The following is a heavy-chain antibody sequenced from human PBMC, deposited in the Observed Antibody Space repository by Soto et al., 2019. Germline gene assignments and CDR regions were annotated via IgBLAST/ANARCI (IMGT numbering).Heavy chain of an antibody. CDR3: ASGGTYRGYYYYYMDV. CDR1: GYSFTSYW. J-gene: IGHJ6*03. Sequence: GESLKISCKGSGYSFTSYWIGWVRQMPGKGLEWMGIIYPGDSDTRYSPSFQGQVTISADKSISTAYLQWSSLKASDTAMYYCASGGTYRGYYYYYMDVWGKGTTVTVSS. V-gene: IGHV5-51*01. D-gene: IGHD2-2*01. CDR2: IYPGDSDT.